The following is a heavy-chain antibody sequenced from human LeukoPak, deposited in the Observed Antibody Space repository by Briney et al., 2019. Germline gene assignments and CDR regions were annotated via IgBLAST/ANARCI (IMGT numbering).Heavy chain of an antibody. CDR2: ISGSGGST. J-gene: IGHJ4*02. CDR1: RFTFSSYA. V-gene: IGHV3-23*01. Sequence: GGSLRLSCAASRFTFSSYAMNWVRQAPGKGLEWVSAISGSGGSTYYADSVKGRFTISRDNPKNTLYLQMNSLRAEDTAVYYCAKDPGAYYGSGSYLSDWGQGTLVTVSS. D-gene: IGHD3-10*01. CDR3: AKDPGAYYGSGSYLSD.